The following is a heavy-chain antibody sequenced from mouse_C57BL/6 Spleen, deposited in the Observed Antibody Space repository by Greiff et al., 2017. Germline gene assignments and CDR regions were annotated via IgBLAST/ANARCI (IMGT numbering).Heavy chain of an antibody. V-gene: IGHV1-19*01. D-gene: IGHD2-1*01. CDR1: GYTFTDYY. J-gene: IGHJ2*01. CDR3: ARGGNYADY. CDR2: IHPYNGGT. Sequence: VQLQQSGPVLVKPGASVKMSCKASGYTFTDYYMNWVKQSHGKSLEWIGVIHPYNGGTSYNQKFKGKATLTVDKSSSTAYMELNSLTSEDSAVYYCARGGNYADYWGQGTTLTVSS.